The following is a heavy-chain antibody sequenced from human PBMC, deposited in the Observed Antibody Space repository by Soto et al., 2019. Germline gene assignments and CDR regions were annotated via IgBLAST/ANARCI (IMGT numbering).Heavy chain of an antibody. CDR1: GFTLSNYA. J-gene: IGHJ5*02. CDR2: FSGTGGYT. CDR3: ARSDWFDP. D-gene: IGHD3-16*01. V-gene: IGHV3-23*01. Sequence: GGSLRLSCAASGFTLSNYAMSWVRQAPGKGLEWVSTFSGTGGYTYYTDSVKGRFTISRDNAKNTLYLQMNSLRVEDTAVYYCARSDWFDPWGQGTLVTVSS.